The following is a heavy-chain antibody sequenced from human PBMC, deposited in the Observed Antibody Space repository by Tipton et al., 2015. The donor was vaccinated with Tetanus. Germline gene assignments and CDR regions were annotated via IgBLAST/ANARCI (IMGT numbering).Heavy chain of an antibody. CDR1: SASISSSDFS. V-gene: IGHV4-39*02. Sequence: TLSLTCTVSSASISSSDFSWGWIRQPPGGGLEWIGTVYYSGSTYYNPSLKSRVAISVDTSKNLFSLRLSSVTAADTAVYYCARLSIASTGSYGLTFYYGMDVWGPGPTVTVSS. CDR3: ARLSIASTGSYGLTFYYGMDV. D-gene: IGHD6-13*01. CDR2: VYYSGST. J-gene: IGHJ6*02.